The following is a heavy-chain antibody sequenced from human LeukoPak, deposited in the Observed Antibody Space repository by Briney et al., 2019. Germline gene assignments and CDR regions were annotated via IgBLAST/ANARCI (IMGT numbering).Heavy chain of an antibody. CDR2: ISYDGSNK. Sequence: GGSLRLSCAASGFTFSSYAMHWVRQASGKGLEWVAVISYDGSNKYYADSVKGRFTISRDNSKNTLYLQMNSLRAEDTAVYYCARDQDSGSYFDYWGQGTLVTVSS. J-gene: IGHJ4*02. D-gene: IGHD1-26*01. CDR3: ARDQDSGSYFDY. CDR1: GFTFSSYA. V-gene: IGHV3-30-3*01.